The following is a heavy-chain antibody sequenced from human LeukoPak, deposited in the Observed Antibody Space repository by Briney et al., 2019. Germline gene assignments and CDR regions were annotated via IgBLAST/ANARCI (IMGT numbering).Heavy chain of an antibody. CDR1: GFTFSSYA. CDR3: AKDSYDTSI. J-gene: IGHJ4*02. Sequence: GGSLRLSCAASGFTFSSYAMSWVRQAPGKGLEWVAFIRYDGSNKYYADSVKGRVTISRDNSKNTLYLQINSLRAEDTAVCYCAKDSYDTSIWGQGTLVTVSS. V-gene: IGHV3-30*02. CDR2: IRYDGSNK. D-gene: IGHD3-22*01.